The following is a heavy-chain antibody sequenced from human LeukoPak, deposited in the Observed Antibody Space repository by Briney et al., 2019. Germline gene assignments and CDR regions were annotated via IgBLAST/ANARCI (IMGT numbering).Heavy chain of an antibody. D-gene: IGHD2-2*01. Sequence: ASVKVSCKASGYIFINYAVHWVRQAPGQRHEWMGWINVGNGNTEYSQKFQGRITITRDTSANTAYMALISLRSEDTAVYFCARVYCSSTSCRYYFDYWGQGTLVTVSS. CDR3: ARVYCSSTSCRYYFDY. V-gene: IGHV1-3*01. CDR1: GYIFINYA. J-gene: IGHJ4*02. CDR2: INVGNGNT.